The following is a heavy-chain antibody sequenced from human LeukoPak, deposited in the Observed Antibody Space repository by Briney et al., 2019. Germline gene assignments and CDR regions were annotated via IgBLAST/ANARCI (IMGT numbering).Heavy chain of an antibody. V-gene: IGHV1-46*01. D-gene: IGHD3-16*01. CDR2: INPRGGGT. CDR1: GYSFTRYY. J-gene: IGHJ6*02. Sequence: EASVKVSCKASGYSFTRYYMHWVRRAPGQGLEWMGIINPRGGGTTYAQKFQGRVTMTRDTSTSTVYMELSSLRSEDTAVYYCARGGDDYGMDVWGQGTTVTVAS. CDR3: ARGGDDYGMDV.